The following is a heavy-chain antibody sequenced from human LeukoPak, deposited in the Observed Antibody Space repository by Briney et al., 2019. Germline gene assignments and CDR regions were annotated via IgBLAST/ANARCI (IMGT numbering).Heavy chain of an antibody. V-gene: IGHV5-51*01. CDR1: GYSFTSNW. Sequence: GESLKISCKSSGYSFTSNWIGWVRQMPGKGLEWMGILYPGDSETKYSPSFQGQVTISVDKSISTAYLQWSRLKASDTAMYYCTKYSLLPSSTVTTNYYYMDVWGKGTTVTVSS. D-gene: IGHD4-11*01. J-gene: IGHJ6*03. CDR3: TKYSLLPSSTVTTNYYYMDV. CDR2: LYPGDSET.